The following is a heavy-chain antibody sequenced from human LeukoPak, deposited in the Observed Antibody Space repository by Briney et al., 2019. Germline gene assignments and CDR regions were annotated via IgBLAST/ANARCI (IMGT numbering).Heavy chain of an antibody. D-gene: IGHD1-26*01. Sequence: SETLSLTCTVSGGSISSYYWSWIRQPPGKGLEWIGYIYYRGSTNYNPSLKRRVTITVDTNKNQFSLKLSSVTDAATAEYYSARAVGANXXDYWGQGTLVTVSS. CDR2: IYYRGST. V-gene: IGHV4-59*01. CDR1: GGSISSYY. CDR3: ARAVGANXXDY. J-gene: IGHJ4*02.